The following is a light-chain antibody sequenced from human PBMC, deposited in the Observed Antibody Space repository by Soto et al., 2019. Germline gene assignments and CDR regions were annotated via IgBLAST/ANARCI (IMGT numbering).Light chain of an antibody. CDR3: SSYTSSSTRV. J-gene: IGLJ3*02. V-gene: IGLV2-14*01. CDR1: SSDVGGYNY. CDR2: EVS. Sequence: QSVLTQPASVSGSPGQSITISCTGTSSDVGGYNYVSWYQQHPGKAPKLMIYEVSNRPSGVSNRFSGSKSGNTASLTISGLQAEYEGEYYCSSYTSSSTRVFGGGTKLTVL.